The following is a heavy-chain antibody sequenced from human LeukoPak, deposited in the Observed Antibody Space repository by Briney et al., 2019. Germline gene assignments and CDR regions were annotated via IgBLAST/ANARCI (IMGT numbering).Heavy chain of an antibody. D-gene: IGHD6-13*01. Sequence: SETLSLTCTVSGGSISSYYWSWIRQPPGKGLEWIGYIYYSGSTNYNPSLKSRVTISVDTSKNQFSLKLSSVTAADTAVYYCARDRGSSWYPFDYWGQGTLVTVSS. CDR1: GGSISSYY. CDR2: IYYSGST. V-gene: IGHV4-59*12. CDR3: ARDRGSSWYPFDY. J-gene: IGHJ4*02.